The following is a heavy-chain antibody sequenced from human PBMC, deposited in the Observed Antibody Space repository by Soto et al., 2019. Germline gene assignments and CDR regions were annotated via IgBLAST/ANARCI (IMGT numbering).Heavy chain of an antibody. J-gene: IGHJ6*02. CDR2: ISAYNGNT. CDR3: ARDLESPPPVYYYYGMDV. Sequence: QVQLVQSGAEVKKPGASMKVSCKASGYTFTSYGISWVRQAPGQGLEWMGWISAYNGNTNYAQKLQGRVTMTTDTSTSTAYMELRSLRSDDTAVYYCARDLESPPPVYYYYGMDVWGQGTTVTVSS. CDR1: GYTFTSYG. V-gene: IGHV1-18*01. D-gene: IGHD3-3*01.